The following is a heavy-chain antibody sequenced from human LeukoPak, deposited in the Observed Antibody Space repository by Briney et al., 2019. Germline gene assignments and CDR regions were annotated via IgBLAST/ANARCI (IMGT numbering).Heavy chain of an antibody. J-gene: IGHJ4*02. V-gene: IGHV3-23*01. CDR2: IGGLGGST. D-gene: IGHD3-3*01. Sequence: GGSLRLSCAASGFTFSSHAMGWVRQAPGKGLEWVSGIGGLGGSTYYAGSVTGRFTISRDNSQNTLYLHMNSLRADDTAVYYCARDPGVVAFHYFDYWGQGSLVTVCS. CDR3: ARDPGVVAFHYFDY. CDR1: GFTFSSHA.